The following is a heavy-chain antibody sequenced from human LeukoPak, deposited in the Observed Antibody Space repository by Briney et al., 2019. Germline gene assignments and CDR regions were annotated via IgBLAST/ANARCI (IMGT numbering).Heavy chain of an antibody. CDR3: ARGRAAAAY. CDR1: GGSFSGYY. CDR2: INHSGST. J-gene: IGHJ4*02. V-gene: IGHV4-34*01. Sequence: SETLSLTCAVYGGSFSGYYWSWIRQPPGKGLGWIGEINHSGSTNYNPSLKSRVTISVDTSKNQFSLKLSSVTAADTAVYCCARGRAAAAYWGQGTLVTVSS. D-gene: IGHD6-13*01.